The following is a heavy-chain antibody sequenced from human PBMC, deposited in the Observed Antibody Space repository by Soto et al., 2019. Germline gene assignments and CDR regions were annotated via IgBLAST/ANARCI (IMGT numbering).Heavy chain of an antibody. V-gene: IGHV3-48*01. Sequence: PGGSLRLSCAASGFTFSSYSMNWVRQDPGRGLEWVSYISSSTSTIFYADSVKGRFTISRDNAKNSLYLQMNSLRAEDTAVYYCARDYYDSSGYSEGHDYWGQGTLVTVSS. J-gene: IGHJ4*02. D-gene: IGHD3-22*01. CDR1: GFTFSSYS. CDR2: ISSSTSTI. CDR3: ARDYYDSSGYSEGHDY.